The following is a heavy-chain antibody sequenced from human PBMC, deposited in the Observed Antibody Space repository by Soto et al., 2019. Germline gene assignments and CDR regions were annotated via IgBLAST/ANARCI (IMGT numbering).Heavy chain of an antibody. J-gene: IGHJ4*02. Sequence: ASVKVSCKASGYTFTSYGISWVRQAPGQGLEWMGWISAYNGNTNYAQKLQGRATMTTDTSTSTAYMELRSLRSDDTAVYYCARDGHDFWSGYCDYWGQGTLVTVSS. CDR1: GYTFTSYG. D-gene: IGHD3-3*01. CDR3: ARDGHDFWSGYCDY. V-gene: IGHV1-18*01. CDR2: ISAYNGNT.